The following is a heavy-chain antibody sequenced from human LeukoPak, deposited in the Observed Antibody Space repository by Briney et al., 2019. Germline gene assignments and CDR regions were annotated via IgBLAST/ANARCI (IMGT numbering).Heavy chain of an antibody. Sequence: PGGSLRLSCAASGFTFSSYGMHWVRQAPGKGLEWVAFIRYDGSNKYYADSVKGRFTISRDNSKNTLYLQMNSLRAEDTAVYYCAKVPAYYYYYYYMDVWGKGTTVTISS. J-gene: IGHJ6*03. CDR1: GFTFSSYG. V-gene: IGHV3-30*02. CDR2: IRYDGSNK. CDR3: AKVPAYYYYYYYMDV.